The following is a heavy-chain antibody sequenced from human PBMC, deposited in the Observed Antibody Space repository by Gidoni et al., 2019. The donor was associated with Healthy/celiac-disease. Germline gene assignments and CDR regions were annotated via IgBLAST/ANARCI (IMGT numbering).Heavy chain of an antibody. CDR3: ARHVDRFLEWLPRGFDI. CDR2: ISSSGSTI. J-gene: IGHJ3*02. Sequence: QVQLVESGGGLVKPGGSLRLSCAASGFTFSAYYMSWIRQAPGKGLEWVSYISSSGSTIYYADSVKGRFTISRDNAKNSLYLQMNSLRAEDTAVYYCARHVDRFLEWLPRGFDIWGQGTMVTVSS. CDR1: GFTFSAYY. D-gene: IGHD3-3*01. V-gene: IGHV3-11*01.